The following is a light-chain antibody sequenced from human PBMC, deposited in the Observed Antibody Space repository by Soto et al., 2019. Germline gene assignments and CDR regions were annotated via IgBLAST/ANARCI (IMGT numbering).Light chain of an antibody. Sequence: DIQVTQSPSTLSASVGDRVTITCRASQSIDSWLAWYQQKPGKAPKVLIYRASTLESGVPSRFSASGSGTEFTLTISSLQPDDFATYYCQQYNSYSRWTFGQGTKVEVK. CDR1: QSIDSW. V-gene: IGKV1-5*03. CDR3: QQYNSYSRWT. J-gene: IGKJ1*01. CDR2: RAS.